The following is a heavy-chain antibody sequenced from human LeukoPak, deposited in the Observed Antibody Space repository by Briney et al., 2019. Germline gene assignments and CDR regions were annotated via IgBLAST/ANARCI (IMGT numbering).Heavy chain of an antibody. V-gene: IGHV1-69*13. CDR2: IIPIFGTA. D-gene: IGHD3-3*01. Sequence: GASVTVSCKASGYTFTSYYMHWVRQAPGQGLEWMGGIIPIFGTANYAQKFQGRVTITADESTSTAYMELSSLRSEDTAVYYCARGGVVPLDYWGQGTLVTVSS. CDR3: ARGGVVPLDY. CDR1: GYTFTSYY. J-gene: IGHJ4*02.